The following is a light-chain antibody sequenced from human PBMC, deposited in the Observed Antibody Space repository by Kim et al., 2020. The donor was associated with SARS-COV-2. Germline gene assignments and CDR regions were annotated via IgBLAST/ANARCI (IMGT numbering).Light chain of an antibody. Sequence: SYELTQPPSVSVAPGKTARITCGGNNIGSKSVHWYQQKPGQAPVLVIYYDSDRPSGIPERLSGSNSGNTATLTISRVEAGDEADYYCQGWDSSSDRVVFG. CDR1: NIGSKS. CDR2: YDS. J-gene: IGLJ2*01. CDR3: QGWDSSSDRVV. V-gene: IGLV3-21*04.